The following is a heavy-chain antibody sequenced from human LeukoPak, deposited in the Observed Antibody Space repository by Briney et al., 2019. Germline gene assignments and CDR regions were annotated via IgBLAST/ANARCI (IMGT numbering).Heavy chain of an antibody. D-gene: IGHD6-6*01. CDR1: GGSISSSSYY. V-gene: IGHV4-39*01. Sequence: PSETLSLTCTVSGGSISSSSYYWGWIRQPPGKGLEWIGSIYYSGSTYYNPSLKSRVTISVDTSKNQFSLKLSSVTAADTAVYYCARHGAFIAARLNAFDIWGQGTMVTVSS. J-gene: IGHJ3*02. CDR2: IYYSGST. CDR3: ARHGAFIAARLNAFDI.